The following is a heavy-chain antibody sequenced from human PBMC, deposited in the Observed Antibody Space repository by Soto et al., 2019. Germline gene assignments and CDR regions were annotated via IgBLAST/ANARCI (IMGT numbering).Heavy chain of an antibody. Sequence: GASVKVSCKASGGTFSSYAISWVRQAPGQGLEWMGGIIPIFGTANYAQKFQGRVTITADESTSTAYMELSSLRSEDTAVYYCARAEVFEGWFDPWGQGTLVTVSS. CDR2: IIPIFGTA. CDR1: GGTFSSYA. D-gene: IGHD1-20*01. J-gene: IGHJ5*02. V-gene: IGHV1-69*13. CDR3: ARAEVFEGWFDP.